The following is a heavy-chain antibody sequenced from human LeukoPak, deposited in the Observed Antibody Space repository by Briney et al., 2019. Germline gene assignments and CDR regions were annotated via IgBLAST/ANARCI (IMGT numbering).Heavy chain of an antibody. CDR2: IYYTGST. Sequence: SETLSLTCTVSGGSISSTSYYWGWIRQPPGRGLDWIGSIYYTGSTYYNPSLKSRVTISVDTSKNQFSLKLSSVTAADTAVYYCARQRGFYGSGNYYLNWFDPWGQGTLVTVSS. J-gene: IGHJ5*02. D-gene: IGHD3-10*01. CDR1: GGSISSTSYY. CDR3: ARQRGFYGSGNYYLNWFDP. V-gene: IGHV4-39*01.